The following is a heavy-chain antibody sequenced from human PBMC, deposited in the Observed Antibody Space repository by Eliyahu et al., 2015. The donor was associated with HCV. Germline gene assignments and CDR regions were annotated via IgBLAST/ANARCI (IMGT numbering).Heavy chain of an antibody. CDR2: IFHSGNT. CDR3: ARDDSSAPXYPDY. CDR1: GYSXSSGYY. V-gene: IGHV4-38-2*02. Sequence: QVQLQESGPGLVKPSXTLSXTCTVXGYSXSSGYYWGWIRXPPGXGLEWIGSIFHSGNTYYNPSLKSRVTISVDTSKNQFSLKLSSVTAADTAVYYCARDDSSAPXYPDYWGQGTLVTVSS. D-gene: IGHD2-21*01. J-gene: IGHJ4*02.